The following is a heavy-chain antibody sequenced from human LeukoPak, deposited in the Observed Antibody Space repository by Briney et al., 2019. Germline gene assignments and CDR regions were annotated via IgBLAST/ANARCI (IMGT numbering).Heavy chain of an antibody. J-gene: IGHJ4*02. D-gene: IGHD3-3*01. Sequence: GGSLRLSCAASGFTVSNNYMSWVRRPPARGVEWVSVIYSGGSTYYADSVKGRFTISRDNSKNTLYLQMNSLRAEDTAVYYCAREASSGYYIDYWGQGTLVAVSS. CDR1: GFTVSNNY. CDR3: AREASSGYYIDY. V-gene: IGHV3-53*01. CDR2: IYSGGST.